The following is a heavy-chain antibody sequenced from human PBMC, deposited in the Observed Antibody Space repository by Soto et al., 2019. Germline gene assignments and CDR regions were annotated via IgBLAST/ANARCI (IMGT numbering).Heavy chain of an antibody. V-gene: IGHV3-23*01. CDR3: AKDRGGFAGGCEYFDY. D-gene: IGHD6-19*01. Sequence: EVHLLESGGGLVQPGGSLRLSCAASGFTFAGYSTMRWVRQAPGKGLVWVSSISGSGGSTYYADSVKGRITISRDNSKNTLYLQMNALTAEDTAFYYCAKDRGGFAGGCEYFDYWGQGALVTVSS. CDR2: ISGSGGST. CDR1: GFTFAGYST. J-gene: IGHJ4*02.